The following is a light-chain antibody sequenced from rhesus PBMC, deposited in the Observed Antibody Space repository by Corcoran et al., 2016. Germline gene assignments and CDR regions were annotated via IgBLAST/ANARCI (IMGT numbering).Light chain of an antibody. CDR2: WAS. CDR1: QSLLYSFNNKNY. J-gene: IGKJ2*01. Sequence: DIVMTQSPDSLAVSLGERVTINCKSSQSLLYSFNNKNYLAWYPQKTGQAPKLRIYWASTRESGVPNRFSGSGSGTDFTLTISGLQAEDVAVYYCQQYYSTPYSFGQGTKVEIK. V-gene: IGKV4-1*01. CDR3: QQYYSTPYS.